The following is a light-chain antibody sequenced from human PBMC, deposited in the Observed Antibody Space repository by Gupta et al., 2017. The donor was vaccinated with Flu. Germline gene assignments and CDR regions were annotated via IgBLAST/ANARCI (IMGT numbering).Light chain of an antibody. CDR1: SANVGARFD. Sequence: TISCTGSSANVGARFDVHWYQQLPGTAPKLLIYGNINRPSGVPDRFSGSKSGTSASLAITGLQAEDEADYYCQSYDSSLSAPYVFGTGTKVTVL. CDR3: QSYDSSLSAPYV. CDR2: GNI. V-gene: IGLV1-40*01. J-gene: IGLJ1*01.